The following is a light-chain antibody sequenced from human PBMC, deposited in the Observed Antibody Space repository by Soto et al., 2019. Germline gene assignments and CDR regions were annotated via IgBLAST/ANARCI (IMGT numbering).Light chain of an antibody. V-gene: IGKV1-6*01. CDR1: QGISNE. CDR2: GAS. Sequence: IQMTQSPPSLSASVGDRVTITCRASQGISNELGWYQQRPGKAPKVLIYGASNLQSGVPSRFSGSASGTDFTLTISSLQPEDFATYYCLQDYTYPWTFGQGTKVDIK. CDR3: LQDYTYPWT. J-gene: IGKJ1*01.